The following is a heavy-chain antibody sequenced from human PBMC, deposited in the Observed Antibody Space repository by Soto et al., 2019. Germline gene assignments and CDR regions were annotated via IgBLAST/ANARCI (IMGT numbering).Heavy chain of an antibody. CDR2: ISGSGGST. Sequence: GGSLRLSCAASGFTFSSCAMSWVRQAPGQGLEWVSAISGSGGSTYYADSVKDRFTISRDNSKNTLYLQMNSLRAEDTAVYYCAKERAAYSSSWYSRDDPWGQGTLVTVSS. D-gene: IGHD6-13*01. V-gene: IGHV3-23*01. CDR1: GFTFSSCA. CDR3: AKERAAYSSSWYSRDDP. J-gene: IGHJ5*02.